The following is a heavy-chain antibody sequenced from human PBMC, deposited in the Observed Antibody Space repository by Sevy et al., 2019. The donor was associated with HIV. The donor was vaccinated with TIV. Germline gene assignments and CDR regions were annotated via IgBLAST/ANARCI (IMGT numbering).Heavy chain of an antibody. CDR3: ARLYDPRGRMEFDP. CDR2: MYYSGST. CDR1: GGSISTHS. J-gene: IGHJ5*02. Sequence: SETLSLTCTFSGGSISTHSWSWIRRPPGKGLEWIGYMYYSGSTNYNASLKSRVTMSMDASKNQFSLNLSSVTAADTAVYYCARLYDPRGRMEFDPWGQGTLVTVSS. V-gene: IGHV4-59*11. D-gene: IGHD3-3*01.